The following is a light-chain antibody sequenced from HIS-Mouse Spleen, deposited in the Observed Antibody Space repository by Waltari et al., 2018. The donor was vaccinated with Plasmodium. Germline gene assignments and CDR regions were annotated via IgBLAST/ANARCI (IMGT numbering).Light chain of an antibody. V-gene: IGKV1-39*01. Sequence: DIPMTPSPSSLSASVGDSVTITCRASQRISNYLNWYQQKPGKAPKLLIYAASTLQSGVPSRFSGSGSGTDFTLTISSLQPEDFATYYCQQSYSTWTFGQGTKVEIK. CDR2: AAS. CDR1: QRISNY. CDR3: QQSYSTWT. J-gene: IGKJ1*01.